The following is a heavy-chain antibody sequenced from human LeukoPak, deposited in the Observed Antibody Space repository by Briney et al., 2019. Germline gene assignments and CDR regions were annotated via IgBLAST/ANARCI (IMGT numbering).Heavy chain of an antibody. CDR3: ARAYGMDV. Sequence: GGSLTLSCAASGFTFSTYAASWVRQAPGKGLEWVSVIYSGGSTYYADSVKGRFTISRDNSKNTLYLQMNSQRAEDTAVYYCARAYGMDVWGQGTTVTVSS. V-gene: IGHV3-66*02. CDR2: IYSGGST. CDR1: GFTFSTYA. J-gene: IGHJ6*02.